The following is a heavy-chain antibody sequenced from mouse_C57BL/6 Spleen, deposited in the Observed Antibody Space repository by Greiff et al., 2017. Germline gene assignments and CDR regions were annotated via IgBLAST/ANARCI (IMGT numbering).Heavy chain of an antibody. CDR1: GFTFSDYG. CDR2: ISSGSSTI. J-gene: IGHJ1*03. V-gene: IGHV5-17*01. Sequence: EVKVEESGGGLVKPGGSLKLSCAASGFTFSDYGMHWVRQAPEKGLEWVAYISSGSSTIYYADTVKGRFTISRDNAKNTLFLQMTSLRSEDTAMYYCARKDGSQYFDVWGTGTTVTVSS. CDR3: ARKDGSQYFDV.